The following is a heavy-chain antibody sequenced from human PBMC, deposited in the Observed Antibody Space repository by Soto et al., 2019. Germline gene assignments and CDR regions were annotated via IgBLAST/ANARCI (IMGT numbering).Heavy chain of an antibody. V-gene: IGHV5-51*01. CDR2: IYPGDSDT. CDR1: GYSFTSYW. Sequence: GESLKISCKGSGYSFTSYWIGWVRQMPGKGLEWMGIIYPGDSDTRYSPSFQGQVTISADKSISTAYLQWSSLKASDTAMYYCARPNQGVGYYYGMDVWGQGTTVTVSS. J-gene: IGHJ6*02. CDR3: ARPNQGVGYYYGMDV. D-gene: IGHD2-8*01.